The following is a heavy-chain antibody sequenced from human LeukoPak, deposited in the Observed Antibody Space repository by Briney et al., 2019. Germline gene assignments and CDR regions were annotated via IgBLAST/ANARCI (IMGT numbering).Heavy chain of an antibody. CDR2: IYYSGST. V-gene: IGHV4-59*01. D-gene: IGHD6-13*01. CDR3: ARGYGSWYYYFDY. CDR1: GGSICSYY. Sequence: SETLSLTCTVSGGSICSYYWSWIRQPPGKGLEWIGYIYYSGSTNYNPSLKSRVTISVDTSKNQFSLKLSSVTAADTAVYYCARGYGSWYYYFDYWGQGTLVTVSS. J-gene: IGHJ4*02.